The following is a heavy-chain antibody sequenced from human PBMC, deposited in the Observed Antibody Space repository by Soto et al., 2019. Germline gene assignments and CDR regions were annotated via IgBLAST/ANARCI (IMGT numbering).Heavy chain of an antibody. CDR3: ATNLGSIAPYFDY. CDR1: GFTFSTYA. J-gene: IGHJ4*02. Sequence: GGSLRLSCAASGFTFSTYAMSWVRQAPGKGLEWVSTISGSGGTTYYADSVKGRFTISRDNSKNTLYVQMNSLRAEDTAVYYCATNLGSIAPYFDYWGQGTLVTVSS. CDR2: ISGSGGTT. V-gene: IGHV3-23*01. D-gene: IGHD6-6*01.